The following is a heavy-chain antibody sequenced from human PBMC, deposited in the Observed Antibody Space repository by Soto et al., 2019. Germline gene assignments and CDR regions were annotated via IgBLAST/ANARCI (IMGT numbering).Heavy chain of an antibody. Sequence: SVKVSLKASGGTFISYAISWVRQAPGQGLEWMGGIIPIFGTANYAQKFQGRVTITADESTSTAYMELSSLRSEDTAVYYCARPSNRPHSPSLLFYYYYGMDVWGQGTTVTVSS. J-gene: IGHJ6*02. CDR3: ARPSNRPHSPSLLFYYYYGMDV. V-gene: IGHV1-69*13. CDR2: IIPIFGTA. D-gene: IGHD3-10*01. CDR1: GGTFISYA.